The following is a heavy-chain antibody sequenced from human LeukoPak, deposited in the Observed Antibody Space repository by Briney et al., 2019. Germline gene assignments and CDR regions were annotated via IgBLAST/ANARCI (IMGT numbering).Heavy chain of an antibody. CDR2: IYHSGST. Sequence: SETLSLTCTVSGYSISSGFYWGWIRQPPGKGLEWMGSIYHSGSTYYNPSLKSRVTISVDTSKNQFSLKLRSVTAADTAVYYCARVVQSTDSSGFYLPEYFQHWGQGTLVTVSS. J-gene: IGHJ1*01. CDR1: GYSISSGFY. D-gene: IGHD3-22*01. CDR3: ARVVQSTDSSGFYLPEYFQH. V-gene: IGHV4-38-2*02.